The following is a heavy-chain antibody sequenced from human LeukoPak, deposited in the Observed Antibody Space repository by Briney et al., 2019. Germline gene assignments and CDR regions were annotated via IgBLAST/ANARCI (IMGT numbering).Heavy chain of an antibody. V-gene: IGHV4-34*01. CDR1: GGSFSGYY. D-gene: IGHD3-22*01. CDR3: ARGVWNYDSSGYYYYYYYMDV. Sequence: SETLSLTCAVYGGSFSGYYWSWIRQPPGKGLEWIGEINHSGSTNYNPSLKSRVTISVDTSKNQFSLKLSSVTAADTAVYYCARGVWNYDSSGYYYYYYYMDVWGKGTTVTVSS. CDR2: INHSGST. J-gene: IGHJ6*03.